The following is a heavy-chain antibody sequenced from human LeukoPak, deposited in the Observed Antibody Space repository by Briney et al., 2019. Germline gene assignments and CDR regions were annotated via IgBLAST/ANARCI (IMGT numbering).Heavy chain of an antibody. CDR3: ARRSNKGPYSYITDDY. Sequence: SETLSLTCTVSGASLSNPDYDWGWIRQPPGKGLEWIGSVDCGGTYYNPSLNGRVTIAVDTSSDQVSLNLNSVTSADTAVYYSARRSNKGPYSYITDDYWGQGTLVTVSS. D-gene: IGHD5-18*01. CDR1: GASLSNPDYD. J-gene: IGHJ4*02. CDR2: VDCGGT. V-gene: IGHV4-39*01.